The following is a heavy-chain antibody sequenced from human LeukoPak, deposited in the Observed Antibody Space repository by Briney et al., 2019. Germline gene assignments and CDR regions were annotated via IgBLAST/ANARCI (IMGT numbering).Heavy chain of an antibody. V-gene: IGHV3-23*01. J-gene: IGHJ3*02. CDR3: ARDPLTEDYYDSSARGAFDI. Sequence: TGGSLRLSCAASGFTFSSYAMSWVRQAPGKGLEWVSAISGSGGSTYYADSVKGRFTISRDNSKNTLYLQMNSLRAEDTAVYYCARDPLTEDYYDSSARGAFDIWGQGTMVTVSS. CDR2: ISGSGGST. D-gene: IGHD3-22*01. CDR1: GFTFSSYA.